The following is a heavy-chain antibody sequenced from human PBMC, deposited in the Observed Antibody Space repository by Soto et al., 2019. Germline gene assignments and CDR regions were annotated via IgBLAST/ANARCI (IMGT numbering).Heavy chain of an antibody. CDR3: AREVALIVATPNPIDY. V-gene: IGHV1-46*01. J-gene: IGHJ4*02. CDR2: INPSGGST. D-gene: IGHD5-12*01. Sequence: GASVKVSCKASGYTFTSYYMHWVRQAPGQGLEWMGIINPSGGSTSYAQKFQGRVTMTRDTSTSTVYMELSSLRSEDTAVYYCAREVALIVATPNPIDYWGQGSLVTVSS. CDR1: GYTFTSYY.